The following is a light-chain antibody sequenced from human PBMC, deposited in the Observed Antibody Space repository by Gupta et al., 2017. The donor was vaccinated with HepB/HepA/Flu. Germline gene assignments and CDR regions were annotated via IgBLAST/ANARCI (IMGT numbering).Light chain of an antibody. CDR2: GAF. CDR1: QSVDTN. V-gene: IGKV3-15*01. CDR3: QHYNELPLT. J-gene: IGKJ4*01. Sequence: EVVMTQSPVSLSVSPGERATLSCRASQSVDTNLAWYQQKPGQAPRLLIYGAFHRATGVPARFSGRGSGTDFTLTISSLQSEDFAVYYCQHYNELPLTFGGGTKVDIK.